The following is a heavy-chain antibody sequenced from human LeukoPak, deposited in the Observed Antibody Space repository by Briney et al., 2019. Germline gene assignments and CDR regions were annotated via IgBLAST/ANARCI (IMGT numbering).Heavy chain of an antibody. V-gene: IGHV4-34*01. J-gene: IGHJ4*02. CDR2: INHSGST. Sequence: SETLSLTCAVYGGSFSGYYWSWIRQPPGKGLEWIGEINHSGSTNYNPSLKSRVTISVDTSKNQFSLKLSSVTAADTAVYYCARGRYCSSTSCYVFDYWGQGTPVTVSS. CDR1: GGSFSGYY. D-gene: IGHD2-2*01. CDR3: ARGRYCSSTSCYVFDY.